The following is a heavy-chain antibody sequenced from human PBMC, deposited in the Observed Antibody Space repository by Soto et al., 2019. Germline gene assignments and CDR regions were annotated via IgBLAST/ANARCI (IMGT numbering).Heavy chain of an antibody. V-gene: IGHV3-48*02. CDR1: GFTFSSYS. CDR3: VRDLTFHYYDSSGSAPGFDY. CDR2: ISSSSSTI. D-gene: IGHD3-22*01. Sequence: GGSLRLSCAASGFTFSSYSMNWVRQAPGKGLEWVSYISSSSSTIYYADSVKGRFTISRDNAKNSLYLQMNSLRDEDTAVYYCVRDLTFHYYDSSGSAPGFDYWGQGTLVTVSS. J-gene: IGHJ4*02.